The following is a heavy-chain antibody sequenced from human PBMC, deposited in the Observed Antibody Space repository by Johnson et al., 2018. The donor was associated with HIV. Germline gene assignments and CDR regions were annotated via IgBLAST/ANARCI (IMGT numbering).Heavy chain of an antibody. J-gene: IGHJ3*02. D-gene: IGHD6-19*01. Sequence: VQLVESGGGVVRPGGSLRLSCAASGFTFDDYGMSWVRQAPGKGLEWVSAIGTAGDTYYPGSVKGRFTISRDNAKNSLYMQMKSLRAEDTALYYCARDIFGGSGWHACDIWGQGTVVSVSS. CDR3: ARDIFGGSGWHACDI. CDR1: GFTFDDYG. CDR2: IGTAGDT. V-gene: IGHV3-20*04.